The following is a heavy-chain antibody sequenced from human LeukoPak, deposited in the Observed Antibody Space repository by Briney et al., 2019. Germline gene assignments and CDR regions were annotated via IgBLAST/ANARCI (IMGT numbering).Heavy chain of an antibody. Sequence: GGSLRLSCAASGFTFSNYDMRWIRQAPGKGLEWVSSISGSGGSTYYADSVKGRFTISRDNSKSTLYLQMDSLRAEDTAVYYCAPNRANWGSEGGQGTLVTVSS. CDR1: GFTFSNYD. CDR2: ISGSGGST. D-gene: IGHD7-27*01. CDR3: APNRANWGSE. J-gene: IGHJ4*02. V-gene: IGHV3-23*01.